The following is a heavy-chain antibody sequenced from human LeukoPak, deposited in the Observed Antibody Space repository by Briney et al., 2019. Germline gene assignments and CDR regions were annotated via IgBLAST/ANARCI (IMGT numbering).Heavy chain of an antibody. Sequence: SETLSLTCTVSGGSISSYYWSWTRQSAGKGLEWIGRLATSGTINYNPSLKSRVTVSMDTSKNQFSLKLTSVTAADTAVYYCTRDGSNGARGDAFDLWGQGSVVTVSS. CDR1: GGSISSYY. CDR3: TRDGSNGARGDAFDL. J-gene: IGHJ3*01. D-gene: IGHD3-10*01. V-gene: IGHV4-4*07. CDR2: LATSGTI.